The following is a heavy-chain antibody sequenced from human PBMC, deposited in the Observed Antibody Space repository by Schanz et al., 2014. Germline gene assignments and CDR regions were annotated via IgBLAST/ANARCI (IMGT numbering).Heavy chain of an antibody. J-gene: IGHJ4*02. CDR1: GFTVSSNY. V-gene: IGHV3-53*01. CDR2: ISSVGDT. Sequence: EVQLVESGGGLIQPGGSLRLSCAVSGFTVSSNYMHWVRQGPGKGLVWVSVISSVGDTYYADCVEGRFSVSGDTSKNTQYHQMSSLRVEDTAVYYGAEERIAADWTFDYWGQGTLVTVSS. CDR3: AEERIAADWTFDY. D-gene: IGHD6-13*01.